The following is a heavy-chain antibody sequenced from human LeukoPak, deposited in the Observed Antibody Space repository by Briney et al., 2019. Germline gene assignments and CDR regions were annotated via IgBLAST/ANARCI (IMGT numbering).Heavy chain of an antibody. D-gene: IGHD3-22*01. V-gene: IGHV1-69*05. Sequence: SVKVSCKASRGTFSSYAISWVRQAPGQGLEWMGGIIPIFGTANYAQKFQGRVTITTDESTSTAYMELSSLRSEDTAVYYCARTIYYYDSSGYFDYWGQGTLVTVSS. CDR2: IIPIFGTA. CDR1: RGTFSSYA. J-gene: IGHJ4*02. CDR3: ARTIYYYDSSGYFDY.